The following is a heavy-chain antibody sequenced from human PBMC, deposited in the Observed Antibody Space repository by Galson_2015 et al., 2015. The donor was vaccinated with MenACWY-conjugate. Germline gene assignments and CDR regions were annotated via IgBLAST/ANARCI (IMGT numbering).Heavy chain of an antibody. CDR3: ARDRWGYWFDP. V-gene: IGHV4-39*07. Sequence: ETLSLTCTVSGGSISSPTYYWGWIRQPPGKGLEWIGSIYYSGSTYYNPSLKSRVTMSVDTSKNQFSLKLSSVTAADTAVYYCARDRWGYWFDPWGQGTRVTVSS. D-gene: IGHD2-21*01. CDR2: IYYSGST. J-gene: IGHJ5*02. CDR1: GGSISSPTYY.